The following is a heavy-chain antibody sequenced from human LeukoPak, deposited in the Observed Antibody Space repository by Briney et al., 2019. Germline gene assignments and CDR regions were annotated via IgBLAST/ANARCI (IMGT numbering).Heavy chain of an antibody. CDR3: AKARSSRFLELLLSD. J-gene: IGHJ4*02. V-gene: IGHV3-23*01. CDR2: ISGSGGST. Sequence: GGSLRLSCAASGFTFTSYAMSWVRQAPGKGLEWVSAISGSGGSTYYADSVKGRFTISRDSSKHTLYLQMNTLRAADTAVFPCAKARSSRFLELLLSDWGQGTLVTVSS. D-gene: IGHD3-3*01. CDR1: GFTFTSYA.